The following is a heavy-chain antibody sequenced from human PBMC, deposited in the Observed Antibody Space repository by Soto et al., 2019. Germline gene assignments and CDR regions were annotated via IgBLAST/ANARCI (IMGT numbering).Heavy chain of an antibody. V-gene: IGHV1-3*05. D-gene: IGHD2-2*03. Sequence: QVQLVQSGAEEKKPGASVKVSCTTSGYTFSSYAIHWVRQAPGQGLEWMGWINPGNANTKNSQKFQGRVTITSDTSASTAYMELSSLTSEDTAVHYCARVDGAYWGQGTLVTVSS. J-gene: IGHJ4*02. CDR3: ARVDGAY. CDR1: GYTFSSYA. CDR2: INPGNANT.